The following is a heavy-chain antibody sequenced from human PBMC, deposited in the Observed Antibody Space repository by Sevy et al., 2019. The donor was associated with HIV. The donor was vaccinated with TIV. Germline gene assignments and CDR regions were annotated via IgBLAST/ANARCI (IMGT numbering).Heavy chain of an antibody. CDR1: VDSFNGHY. V-gene: IGHV4-34*01. CDR2: VDHTGNI. CDR3: ARETIEAPGRGYFDI. D-gene: IGHD6-13*01. Sequence: SETLSLTCAVYVDSFNGHYWSWIRQVPGRGLEWIGEVDHTGNINYNPALKNRLAMSVNRSKNQFSLNLTSLTAADTAVYYCARETIEAPGRGYFDIWGHGNRVTVSS. J-gene: IGHJ4*03.